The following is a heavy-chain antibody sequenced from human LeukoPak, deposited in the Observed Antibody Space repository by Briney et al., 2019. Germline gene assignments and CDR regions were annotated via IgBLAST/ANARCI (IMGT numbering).Heavy chain of an antibody. Sequence: SETLSLTCAVSGGSISSGGYSWGWIRQPPGKGLEWIGYIYHSGSTYYNPSLESRVTISGDRSKNSFSLKVSSVTAADTAVYYCARGAYDSSGYYYGFDYWGQGTLVTVSS. CDR2: IYHSGST. CDR1: GGSISSGGYS. V-gene: IGHV4-30-2*01. CDR3: ARGAYDSSGYYYGFDY. D-gene: IGHD3-22*01. J-gene: IGHJ4*02.